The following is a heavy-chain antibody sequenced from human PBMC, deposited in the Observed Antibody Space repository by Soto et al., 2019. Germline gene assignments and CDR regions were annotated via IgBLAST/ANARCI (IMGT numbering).Heavy chain of an antibody. Sequence: QVQLVQSGAEVKKPGASVKVSCKASGYTFTGYYMHWVRQAPGQGLEWMGWINPNSGGTNYAQKFQGWVTMTGDTSISTAYMELSRLRSDDTAVYYCARFREYEGYYGSGGGMDVWGQGTTVTVSS. CDR1: GYTFTGYY. V-gene: IGHV1-2*04. CDR2: INPNSGGT. CDR3: ARFREYEGYYGSGGGMDV. D-gene: IGHD3-10*01. J-gene: IGHJ6*02.